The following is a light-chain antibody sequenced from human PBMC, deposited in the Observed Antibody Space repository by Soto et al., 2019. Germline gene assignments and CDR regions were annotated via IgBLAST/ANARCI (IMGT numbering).Light chain of an antibody. V-gene: IGKV3-20*01. CDR3: QQYGGTPAL. CDR2: GAS. Sequence: EIVLTQSPGTLSLSPGERATLSCRASQSVSSSYLAWYQQKPGQAPRLLIYGASSRATGIPDRFSGRGSGTDFTLTISRLEPEDFAVFYCQQYGGTPALFGQGTRLEIK. CDR1: QSVSSSY. J-gene: IGKJ2*01.